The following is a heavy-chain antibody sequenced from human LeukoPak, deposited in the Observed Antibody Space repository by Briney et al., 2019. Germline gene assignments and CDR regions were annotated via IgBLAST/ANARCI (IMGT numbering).Heavy chain of an antibody. Sequence: GGSLRLPCAAPGFTLSSYWMSWVRPAPGKGVEWVANIKQDGSEKYYVDSVKGRFTISRDNAKNSLYLQMNSLRAEDAAVYYCVRVVAAAGHYAFDIWGQGTMVTVSS. J-gene: IGHJ3*02. V-gene: IGHV3-7*01. CDR3: VRVVAAAGHYAFDI. D-gene: IGHD6-13*01. CDR2: IKQDGSEK. CDR1: GFTLSSYW.